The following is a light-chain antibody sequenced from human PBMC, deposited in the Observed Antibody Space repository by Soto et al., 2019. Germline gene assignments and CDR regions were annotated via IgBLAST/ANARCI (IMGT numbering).Light chain of an antibody. CDR3: QQYGSSPQLT. V-gene: IGKV3-20*01. CDR2: GAS. CDR1: QSVSSSY. Sequence: EIVLTQSPGTLSLSPGESATLSCRASQSVSSSYLAWYQQRPGQAPRLLIYGASSRATGTPDRFSGSGSGTDFTLTISRLEPEDFAVYYCQQYGSSPQLTFGPGTKVD. J-gene: IGKJ3*01.